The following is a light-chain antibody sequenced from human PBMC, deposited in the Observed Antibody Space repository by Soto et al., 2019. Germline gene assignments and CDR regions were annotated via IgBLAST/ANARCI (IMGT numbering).Light chain of an antibody. CDR2: RNN. Sequence: QAVVTQPPSASGTPGQRVTISCSGSTSNIGNNYVYWYQPLPGTAPKLLIYRNNQRPSGVPDRFSGSKSGTSASLAISGLRSEDEADYYCAAWDDSLSGVLFGGGTQLTVL. J-gene: IGLJ2*01. V-gene: IGLV1-47*01. CDR3: AAWDDSLSGVL. CDR1: TSNIGNNY.